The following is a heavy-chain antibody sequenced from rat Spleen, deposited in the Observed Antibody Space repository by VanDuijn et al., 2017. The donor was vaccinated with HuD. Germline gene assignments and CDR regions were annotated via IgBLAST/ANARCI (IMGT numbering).Heavy chain of an antibody. J-gene: IGHJ2*01. CDR3: ARHEDYSGLDY. CDR1: GFTFSDFY. D-gene: IGHD1-1*01. Sequence: EVQLVESDGGLVQPGRSLKLSCAASGFTFSDFYMAWVRQAPTKGLEWVATISYDGSKTYYRDSVKGRFTISRDNAKSTLYLQMDSLRSEDTATYYCARHEDYSGLDYWGQGVMVTVSS. CDR2: ISYDGSKT. V-gene: IGHV5-29*01.